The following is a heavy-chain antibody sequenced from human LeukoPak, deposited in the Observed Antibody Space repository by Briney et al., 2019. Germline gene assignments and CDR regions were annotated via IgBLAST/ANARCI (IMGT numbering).Heavy chain of an antibody. J-gene: IGHJ4*02. CDR3: ARSLFPGGYSYDLDY. Sequence: SVKVSCKASGGTFSSYAISWVRQAPGQGLEWMGGIIPIFGTANYAQKFKGRVTITADESTSTAYMELSSLRSEDTAVYYCARSLFPGGYSYDLDYWGQGTLVTVSS. CDR1: GGTFSSYA. CDR2: IIPIFGTA. D-gene: IGHD5-18*01. V-gene: IGHV1-69*13.